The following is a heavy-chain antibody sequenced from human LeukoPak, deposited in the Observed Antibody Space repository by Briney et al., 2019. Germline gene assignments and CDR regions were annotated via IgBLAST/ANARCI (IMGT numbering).Heavy chain of an antibody. V-gene: IGHV1-69*06. J-gene: IGHJ4*02. Sequence: GASVKVSCKASGGTFSSYAISWVRQAPGQGLEWMGGIIPIFGTANYAQKFQGRVTITADKSASTAYMEQGSLRSEDTAVYYFARGPYVWGSYRYTPFDYWGQGTLVTVSS. D-gene: IGHD3-16*02. CDR2: IIPIFGTA. CDR3: ARGPYVWGSYRYTPFDY. CDR1: GGTFSSYA.